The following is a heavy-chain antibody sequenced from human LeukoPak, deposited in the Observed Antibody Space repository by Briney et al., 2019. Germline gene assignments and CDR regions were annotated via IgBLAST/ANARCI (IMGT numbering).Heavy chain of an antibody. J-gene: IGHJ6*02. D-gene: IGHD3-16*02. Sequence: GGSLRLSCAASGFTFSSYSMNWVRQAPGKGLEWVSSISSSSSYIYYADSVKGRFTISRDNAKNSLYLQMNSLRAEDTAVYYCARGADADSAMITFGGVIAPPVYYYYYGVDVWGQGTTVTVSS. CDR2: ISSSSSYI. CDR1: GFTFSSYS. CDR3: ARGADADSAMITFGGVIAPPVYYYYYGVDV. V-gene: IGHV3-21*01.